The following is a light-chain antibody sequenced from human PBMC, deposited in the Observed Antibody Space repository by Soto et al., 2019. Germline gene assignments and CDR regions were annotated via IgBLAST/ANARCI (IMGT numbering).Light chain of an antibody. Sequence: EIVLTQSPGTLSLSTGERATLSCRASQSVSSSYLAWYQHKRGQAPSLLMYGASRRATGIPERFSGSGSGTDFTLTISRLEPEDFAVYYCQQYGTSPRTFGQGTKVDI. J-gene: IGKJ1*01. CDR1: QSVSSSY. V-gene: IGKV3-20*01. CDR3: QQYGTSPRT. CDR2: GAS.